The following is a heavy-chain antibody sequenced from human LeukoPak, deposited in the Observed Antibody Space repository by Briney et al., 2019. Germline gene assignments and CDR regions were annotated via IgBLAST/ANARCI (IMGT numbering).Heavy chain of an antibody. V-gene: IGHV4-61*01. D-gene: IGHD3-10*01. Sequence: SETLSLTCTVSGGSVSSGSYYWSWIRQPPGKGLEWIGYIHYSGSTNYNPSLKSRVTISVDTSKNQFSLKLNSVTAADTAVYYCARDSVVRGRRYYFDFWGQGTLVTVSS. CDR2: IHYSGST. CDR1: GGSVSSGSYY. CDR3: ARDSVVRGRRYYFDF. J-gene: IGHJ4*02.